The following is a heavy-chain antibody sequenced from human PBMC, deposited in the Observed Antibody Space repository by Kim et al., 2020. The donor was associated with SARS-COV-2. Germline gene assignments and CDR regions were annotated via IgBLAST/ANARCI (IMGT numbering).Heavy chain of an antibody. CDR2: INPSGGTT. CDR1: GYTFTSYY. Sequence: ASVKVCKASGYTFTSYYMHWVRQAPGQGLEWMGIINPSGGTTSYAQKFQGRVTMTRDTSTSTVYMELSSLRSEDTAVYYCAAAVFQTFDYWGQGTLVTVSS. J-gene: IGHJ4*02. CDR3: AAAVFQTFDY. V-gene: IGHV1-46*01.